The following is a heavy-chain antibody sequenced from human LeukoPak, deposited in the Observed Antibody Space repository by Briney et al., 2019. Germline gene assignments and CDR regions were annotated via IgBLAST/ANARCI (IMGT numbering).Heavy chain of an antibody. V-gene: IGHV4-4*09. D-gene: IGHD3-10*01. CDR2: IYTSGST. J-gene: IGHJ4*02. CDR1: GGSISSYY. Sequence: SETLSLICTVSGGSISSYYWSWIRQPPGKGLEWIGYIYTSGSTNYNPSLKSRVTISVDTSKNQFSLKLSSVTAADTAVYYCARQGKITMVRGVIEWGQGTLVTVSS. CDR3: ARQGKITMVRGVIE.